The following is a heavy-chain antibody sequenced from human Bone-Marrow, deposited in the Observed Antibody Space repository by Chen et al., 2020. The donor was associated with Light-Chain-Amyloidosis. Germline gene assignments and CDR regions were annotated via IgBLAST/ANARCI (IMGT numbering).Heavy chain of an antibody. J-gene: IGHJ4*02. CDR3: ARDAAAAARGTWG. CDR1: GFTVGNNY. D-gene: IGHD6-13*01. V-gene: IGHV3-53*02. CDR2: IYSGGST. Sequence: EVQLVETGGGLIQPGGSLRLSCAASGFTVGNNYMNWVRQAPGKGLEWVSLIYSGGSTRYAAAVKGRFTISRDNSKNTLYLQMNNLRVEDTAVYYCARDAAAAARGTWGWGQGTLVTVSS.